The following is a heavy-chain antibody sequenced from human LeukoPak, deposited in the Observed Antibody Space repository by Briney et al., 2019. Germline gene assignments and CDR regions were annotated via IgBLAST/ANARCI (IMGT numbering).Heavy chain of an antibody. CDR3: ARGRTMVRGVSPFDAFDI. CDR1: GGSINSYY. CDR2: IYYSGST. V-gene: IGHV4-59*08. Sequence: SETLSLTCTVSGGSINSYYWSWIRQPPGKGLEWIGYIYYSGSTNYNPSLKSRVTISVDTSKNQFSLKLSSVTAADTAVYYCARGRTMVRGVSPFDAFDIWGQGTMVTVSS. D-gene: IGHD3-10*01. J-gene: IGHJ3*02.